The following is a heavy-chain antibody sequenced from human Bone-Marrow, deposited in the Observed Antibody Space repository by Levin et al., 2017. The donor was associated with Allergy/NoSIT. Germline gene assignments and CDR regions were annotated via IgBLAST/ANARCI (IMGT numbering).Heavy chain of an antibody. Sequence: LSLTCAASGFTFSSYAMHWVRQAPGKGLEWVAVISYDGSNKYYADSVKGRFTISRDNSKNTLYLQMNSLRAEDTAVYYCARDRSIVDTAYGYYYGMDVWGQGTTVTVSS. J-gene: IGHJ6*02. D-gene: IGHD5-18*01. CDR1: GFTFSSYA. V-gene: IGHV3-30-3*01. CDR3: ARDRSIVDTAYGYYYGMDV. CDR2: ISYDGSNK.